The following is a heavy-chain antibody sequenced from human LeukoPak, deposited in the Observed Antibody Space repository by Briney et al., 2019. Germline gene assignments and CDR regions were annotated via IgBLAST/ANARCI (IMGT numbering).Heavy chain of an antibody. CDR1: GFTFSSYW. D-gene: IGHD1-26*01. Sequence: GGSLRLSCAASGFTFSSYWMHWVRQAPGKGLVWVSRINSDGSSTSYADSVKGRFTISRDNAKNSLYLQMNSLRAEDTAVYYCARDPYSGSYGNYYYYFMDVWGKGTTVTISS. CDR3: ARDPYSGSYGNYYYYFMDV. V-gene: IGHV3-74*01. J-gene: IGHJ6*03. CDR2: INSDGSST.